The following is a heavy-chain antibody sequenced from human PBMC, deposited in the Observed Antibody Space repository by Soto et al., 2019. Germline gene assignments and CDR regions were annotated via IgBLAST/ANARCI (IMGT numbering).Heavy chain of an antibody. CDR1: GFTFSSYW. V-gene: IGHV3-7*05. CDR2: IKQDGSEK. J-gene: IGHJ6*02. Sequence: GGSLRLSCAASGFTFSSYWMSWVRQAPGKGLEWVANIKQDGSEKYYVDSVKGRFTISRDNAKNSLYLQMNSLRAEDTAVYYCAREGEGFRGWYYYGMDVWGQGTTVTVSS. CDR3: AREGEGFRGWYYYGMDV. D-gene: IGHD3-16*01.